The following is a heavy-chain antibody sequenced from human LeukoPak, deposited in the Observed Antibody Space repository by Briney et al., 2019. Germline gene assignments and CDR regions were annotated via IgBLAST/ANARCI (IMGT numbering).Heavy chain of an antibody. V-gene: IGHV4-34*01. J-gene: IGHJ6*02. CDR2: INHSGST. CDR3: AREKKWLQNYYYYYGMDV. D-gene: IGHD3-22*01. Sequence: SETLSLTCAVYGGSFSGYYWSWIRQPPGKGLEWIGEINHSGSTNYNPSLKSRVTISVDTSKNQFSLKLSSVTAADTAVYYCAREKKWLQNYYYYYGMDVWGQGTTVTVSS. CDR1: GGSFSGYY.